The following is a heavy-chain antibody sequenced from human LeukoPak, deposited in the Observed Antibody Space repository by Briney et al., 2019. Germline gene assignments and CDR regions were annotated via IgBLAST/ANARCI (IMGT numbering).Heavy chain of an antibody. CDR1: GFTFSSYE. CDR3: ARDGGMKWELLKNWFDP. CDR2: ISSSGSTI. D-gene: IGHD1-26*01. J-gene: IGHJ5*02. Sequence: GGSLRFSGAASGFTFSSYEMNWVGQAPGKGREGVSYISSSGSTIYYADSVKGRFTISRDNAKNSLYLQMNSLRAEDTAVYYCARDGGMKWELLKNWFDPWGQGTLVTVSS. V-gene: IGHV3-48*03.